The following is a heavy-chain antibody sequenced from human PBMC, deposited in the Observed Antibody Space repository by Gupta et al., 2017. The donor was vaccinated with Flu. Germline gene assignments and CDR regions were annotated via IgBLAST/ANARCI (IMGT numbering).Heavy chain of an antibody. CDR1: SY. Sequence: SYLQWVRQAPGKGLAWVSRINPDGSSTTYAESVKGRFTISRDNAKNTLYLQMNSLGDDDTAVYYCATVTSGCWGQGTLVTVSS. CDR3: ATVTSGC. CDR2: INPDGSST. V-gene: IGHV3-74*03. D-gene: IGHD4-17*01. J-gene: IGHJ4*02.